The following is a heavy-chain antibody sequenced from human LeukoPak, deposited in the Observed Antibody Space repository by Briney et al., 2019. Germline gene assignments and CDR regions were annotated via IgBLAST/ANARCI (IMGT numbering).Heavy chain of an antibody. V-gene: IGHV3-30*02. Sequence: QTGGSLRLSCAASGFTFSSYEMHWVRQAPGKGLEWVAFIRYDGSNKYYADSVKGRFTISRDNSKNTLYLQMNSLRAEDTAVYYCAKDIIWFGELLGSMDVWGKGTTVTISS. D-gene: IGHD3-10*01. CDR3: AKDIIWFGELLGSMDV. CDR1: GFTFSSYE. CDR2: IRYDGSNK. J-gene: IGHJ6*04.